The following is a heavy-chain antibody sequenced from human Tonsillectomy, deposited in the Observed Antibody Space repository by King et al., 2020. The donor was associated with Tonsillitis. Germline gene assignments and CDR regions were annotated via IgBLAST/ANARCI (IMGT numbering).Heavy chain of an antibody. CDR1: GFTFSNAW. Sequence: VQLVESGGGLVKPGGSLRVSCAASGFTFSNAWMSWVRQAPGKGLEWVGRIKSKTEGGTTDYAAPGKGRFTISRDDSKNTLYLQMNSLRTEDTAVYYCTTDKGTGSYYRPFDYWGQGTLVTVSS. D-gene: IGHD1-26*01. J-gene: IGHJ4*02. CDR3: TTDKGTGSYYRPFDY. CDR2: IKSKTEGGTT. V-gene: IGHV3-15*01.